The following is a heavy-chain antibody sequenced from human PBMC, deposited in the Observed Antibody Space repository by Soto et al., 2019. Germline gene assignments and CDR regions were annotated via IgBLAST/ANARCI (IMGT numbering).Heavy chain of an antibody. CDR3: ARQEYSTTWYLKY. V-gene: IGHV3-23*01. Sequence: EVQLLESGGGVVQPGGSLRLSCAASGFTFSAYAMSWVRQAPGKGLEWVSVMSGSGGATYYADSVKGRFTISRDNSKNTLYLQMNSLRAEDTAVYYCARQEYSTTWYLKYWGQGTLVTVSS. CDR2: MSGSGGAT. CDR1: GFTFSAYA. D-gene: IGHD6-13*01. J-gene: IGHJ4*02.